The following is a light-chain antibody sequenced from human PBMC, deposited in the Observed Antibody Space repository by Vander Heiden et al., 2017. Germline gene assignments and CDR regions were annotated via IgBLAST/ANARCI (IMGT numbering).Light chain of an antibody. Sequence: SYVLTQPPSVSVAPGQTARITCGGDNMGSKRVHRYQQKSGQAPVLVVYDDSDRPSGIPERVSGFNSGNTATLTISRVEAGDEADYYCQVWDSISDHLVFGGGTKLSVL. CDR1: NMGSKR. J-gene: IGLJ2*01. CDR3: QVWDSISDHLV. CDR2: DDS. V-gene: IGLV3-21*02.